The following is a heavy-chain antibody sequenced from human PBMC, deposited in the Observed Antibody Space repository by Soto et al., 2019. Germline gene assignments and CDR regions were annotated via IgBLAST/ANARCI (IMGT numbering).Heavy chain of an antibody. V-gene: IGHV3-21*01. J-gene: IGHJ4*02. Sequence: GESLKISCAASGFTFSSYSMNWVRQAPGKGLEWVSSISSSSSYIYYADSVKGRFTISRDNAKNSLYLQMNSLRAEDTAVYYCARDRLAVAGHLLFDYWGQGTLVTVSS. CDR1: GFTFSSYS. CDR2: ISSSSSYI. D-gene: IGHD6-19*01. CDR3: ARDRLAVAGHLLFDY.